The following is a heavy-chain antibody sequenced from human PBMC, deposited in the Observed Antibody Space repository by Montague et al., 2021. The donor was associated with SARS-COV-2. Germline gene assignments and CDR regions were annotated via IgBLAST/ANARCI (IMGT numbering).Heavy chain of an antibody. CDR3: ARVTTKRTRYGSGSYRGFDAFDX. D-gene: IGHD3-10*01. CDR1: GGSINTYH. J-gene: IGHJ3*02. CDR2: IYYSGST. Sequence: SETLSLTCTVSGGSINTYHWSWIRQPPGKGLEWIGYIYYSGSTNYNPSLKSRVTISVDTSKNQFSLKLSSVTAADTAVYYCARVTTKRTRYGSGSYRGFDAFDXWGQGTMVTVSS. V-gene: IGHV4-59*08.